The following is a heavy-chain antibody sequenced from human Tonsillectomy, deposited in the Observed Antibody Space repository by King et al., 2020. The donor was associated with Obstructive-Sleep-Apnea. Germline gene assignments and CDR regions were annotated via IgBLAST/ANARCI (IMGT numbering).Heavy chain of an antibody. CDR1: GGSISSTHW. V-gene: IGHV4-4*02. D-gene: IGHD5-12*01. CDR2: IYHSGST. Sequence: VQLQESGPGQVKPSGTLSLTCDVSGGSISSTHWWTWVRQPPGKGLEWIAEIYHSGSTNYNPSLKSRVTISVDKSKDLFSLKLSSVTAADTALYFCARGRYSGYDSSVGVFFDHWGQGTLVTVSS. CDR3: ARGRYSGYDSSVGVFFDH. J-gene: IGHJ4*02.